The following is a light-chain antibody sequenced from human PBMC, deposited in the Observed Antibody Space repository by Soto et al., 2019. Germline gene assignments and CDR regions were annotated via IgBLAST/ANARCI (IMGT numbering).Light chain of an antibody. J-gene: IGLJ1*01. CDR1: SSDVGGYDY. V-gene: IGLV2-14*01. Sequence: QSALTQPASVSASPGQSITISCSGSSSDVGGYDYVSWYQQHPGKAPKLVIYEVNNRPSGVYDRFSGSKSGNTASLTISGVQADDEADYYCSSYRDTSKLVFGPGTQLTVL. CDR3: SSYRDTSKLV. CDR2: EVN.